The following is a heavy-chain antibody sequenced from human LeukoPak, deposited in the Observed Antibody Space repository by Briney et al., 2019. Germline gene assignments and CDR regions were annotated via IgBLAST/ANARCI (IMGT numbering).Heavy chain of an antibody. D-gene: IGHD2-15*01. CDR2: ISSSSSYI. CDR1: GFTFSSYS. V-gene: IGHV3-21*01. Sequence: GGSLRLSCAASGFTFSSYSMNWVRQAPGKGLEWVSSISSSSSYIYYADSVKGRFTISRDNAKNSQYLQMNSLRAEDTAVYYCALVVAGAFDYWGQGTLVTVSS. CDR3: ALVVAGAFDY. J-gene: IGHJ4*02.